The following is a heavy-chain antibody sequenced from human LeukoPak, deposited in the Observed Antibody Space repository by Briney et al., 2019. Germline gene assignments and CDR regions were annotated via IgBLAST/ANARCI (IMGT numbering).Heavy chain of an antibody. J-gene: IGHJ5*02. CDR1: GGSISDYY. Sequence: PSETLSPTCTVSGGSISDYYWSWIRQPPGKGLEWIGYIHSSGSANYKPSLKSRVTISVDTSKNQCSLKVSSVTAADTAKYYCARNSYYYQTHDTWGQGTLVTVSS. V-gene: IGHV4-59*08. D-gene: IGHD3-10*01. CDR3: ARNSYYYQTHDT. CDR2: IHSSGSA.